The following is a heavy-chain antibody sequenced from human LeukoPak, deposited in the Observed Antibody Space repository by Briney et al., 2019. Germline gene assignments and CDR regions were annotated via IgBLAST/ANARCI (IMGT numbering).Heavy chain of an antibody. J-gene: IGHJ5*02. Sequence: PSETLSLTCAVYGGSFSGYYWSWIRQPPGKELEWIGEINHSGSTNYNPSLKSRVTISVDTSKNQFSLKLSSVTAADTAVYYCARGTYCSSTSCYWGSRNWFDPWGQGTLVTVSS. CDR1: GGSFSGYY. V-gene: IGHV4-34*01. CDR2: INHSGST. CDR3: ARGTYCSSTSCYWGSRNWFDP. D-gene: IGHD2-2*01.